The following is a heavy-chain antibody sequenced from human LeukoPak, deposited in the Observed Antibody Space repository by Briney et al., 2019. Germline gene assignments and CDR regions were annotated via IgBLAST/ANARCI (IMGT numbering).Heavy chain of an antibody. D-gene: IGHD5-18*01. J-gene: IGHJ5*02. CDR3: ARVTHTELSTWFDP. Sequence: ASVKVSCKASGGTFNNYAINWVRQAPGQGLEWMGGIIPIFGSSNYAQKFQGRVTITADESTTTAYMELSSLRSEDTAVYYCARVTHTELSTWFDPWGQGTLVTVSS. V-gene: IGHV1-69*01. CDR2: IIPIFGSS. CDR1: GGTFNNYA.